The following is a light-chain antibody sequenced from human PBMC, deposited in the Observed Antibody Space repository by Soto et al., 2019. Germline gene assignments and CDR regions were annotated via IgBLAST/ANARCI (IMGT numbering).Light chain of an antibody. CDR1: QSVSSSY. CDR2: DAS. J-gene: IGKJ1*01. V-gene: IGKV3-20*01. Sequence: PGERVTLSCRASQSVSSSYLTWYQQKPGQAPRLLIYDASNRATGIPDRFRGSGSGTDFTLTISRLEPEDFAVYDCQQYGSPGTFGQGTKVDIK. CDR3: QQYGSPGT.